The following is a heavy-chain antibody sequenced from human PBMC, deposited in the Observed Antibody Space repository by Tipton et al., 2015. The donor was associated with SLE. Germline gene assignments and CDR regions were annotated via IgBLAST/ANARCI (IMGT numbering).Heavy chain of an antibody. Sequence: QSGAEVKKHGASVKVSCKASGYTFTSYGISWVRQAPGQGLEWMGWISAYSGNTNYAQKLQGRVTMTTDTSTNTAYMELRSLRSDDTAVYYCARGPIGGGSGWFYFDYWGQGTLVTVSS. CDR3: ARGPIGGGSGWFYFDY. CDR2: ISAYSGNT. V-gene: IGHV1-18*01. CDR1: GYTFTSYG. J-gene: IGHJ4*02. D-gene: IGHD6-19*01.